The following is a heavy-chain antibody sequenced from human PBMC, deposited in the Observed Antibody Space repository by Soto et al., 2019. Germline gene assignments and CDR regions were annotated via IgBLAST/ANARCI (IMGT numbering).Heavy chain of an antibody. CDR3: ARCPTVEATGNFYYYGMDV. V-gene: IGHV1-69*06. J-gene: IGHJ6*02. CDR1: GGTFSNYA. Sequence: QVQLVQSGAEVKKPGSSVTVSCKSSGGTFSNYAISWLRQAPGQGLEWMGGIIPIFGTTLYAQQFQGRVRFTVDNATGTAYMEVSGLRSEDTAVFYCARCPTVEATGNFYYYGMDVWGQGTTVIVSS. CDR2: IIPIFGTT. D-gene: IGHD3-9*01.